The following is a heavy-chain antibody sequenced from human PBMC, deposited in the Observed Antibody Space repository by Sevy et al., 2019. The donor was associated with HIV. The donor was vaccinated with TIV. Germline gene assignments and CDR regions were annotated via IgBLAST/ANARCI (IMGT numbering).Heavy chain of an antibody. D-gene: IGHD3-22*01. V-gene: IGHV3-48*03. CDR3: ARDSYYYDSSGYSDY. CDR2: ISSSGSTI. CDR1: GFTFSSYE. Sequence: GRSLRLSCAASGFTFSSYEMNWVRQAPGKGLEWVSYISSSGSTIYYADSVKGRFTISRDNAKNSLYLQMNSLRAEDTAVYYCARDSYYYDSSGYSDYWGQGTLVTVSS. J-gene: IGHJ4*02.